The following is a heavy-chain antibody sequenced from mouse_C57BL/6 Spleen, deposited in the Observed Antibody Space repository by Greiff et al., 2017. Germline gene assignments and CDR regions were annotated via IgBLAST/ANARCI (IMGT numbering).Heavy chain of an antibody. CDR2: ISDGGSYT. D-gene: IGHD1-1*01. V-gene: IGHV5-4*01. J-gene: IGHJ2*01. CDR3: ARDRGSSYPYYFDY. Sequence: EVQRVESGGGLVKPGGSLKLSCAASGFTFSSYAMSWVRQTPEKRLEWVATISDGGSYTYYPDNVKGRFTISRDNAKHNLYLQMSHLKSEDTAMYYCARDRGSSYPYYFDYWGQGTTLTVSS. CDR1: GFTFSSYA.